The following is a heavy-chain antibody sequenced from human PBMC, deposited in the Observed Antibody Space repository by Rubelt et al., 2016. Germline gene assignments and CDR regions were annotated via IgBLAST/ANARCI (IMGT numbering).Heavy chain of an antibody. J-gene: IGHJ6*02. D-gene: IGHD2-2*01. V-gene: IGHV3-30*07. CDR3: ARALVPAAIVYYYGMDV. Sequence: YADSVKGRFTISRDNSKNTLYLQMNSLRAEDTAVYYCARALVPAAIVYYYGMDVWGQGTTVTVSS.